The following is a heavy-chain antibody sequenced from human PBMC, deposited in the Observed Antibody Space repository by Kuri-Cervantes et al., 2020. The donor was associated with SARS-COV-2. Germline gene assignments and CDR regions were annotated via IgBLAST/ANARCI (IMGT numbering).Heavy chain of an antibody. V-gene: IGHV4-59*01. CDR3: GRDEGITGTDNWFDP. D-gene: IGHD1-7*01. Sequence: GSLRLSCTVSGCSISSYYWSWIRQPPGKGLEWIGYIYYSGSTNYNPSLKSRVTTSVDTSKNQFSLKLSSVTAADTAVYYCGRDEGITGTDNWFDPWGQGTLVTVSS. CDR2: IYYSGST. CDR1: GCSISSYY. J-gene: IGHJ5*02.